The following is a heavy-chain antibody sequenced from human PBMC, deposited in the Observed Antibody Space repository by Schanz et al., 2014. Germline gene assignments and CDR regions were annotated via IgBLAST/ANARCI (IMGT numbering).Heavy chain of an antibody. CDR1: GYTFTTYY. D-gene: IGHD6-6*01. V-gene: IGHV1-46*03. J-gene: IGHJ4*02. CDR2: INPSGGST. Sequence: QVQLVQSGPEVKKPGSSMKVSCKASGYTFTTYYMLWVRQAPGQGLEWMGIINPSGGSTRYGQKFQGRITVTTDTSTSTVYLELSSLRSDDTAVYYCGRGFSRSYIDFWGQGTLITVSS. CDR3: GRGFSRSYIDF.